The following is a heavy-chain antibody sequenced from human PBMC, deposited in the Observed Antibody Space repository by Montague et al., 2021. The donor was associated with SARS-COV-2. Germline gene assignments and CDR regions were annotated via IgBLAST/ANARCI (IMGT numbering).Heavy chain of an antibody. CDR3: AKRGATSPFDS. CDR2: IYSGDSST. D-gene: IGHD1-26*01. V-gene: IGHV3-23*03. J-gene: IGHJ4*02. Sequence: SLRLSCAASGFTFSSYAMSWVRQAPGKGLEWVSVIYSGDSSTYYADSVKGRFTTSRDNSKNTLYLQMNSLRAEDTAVYYCAKRGATSPFDSWGQGTLVTVSS. CDR1: GFTFSSYA.